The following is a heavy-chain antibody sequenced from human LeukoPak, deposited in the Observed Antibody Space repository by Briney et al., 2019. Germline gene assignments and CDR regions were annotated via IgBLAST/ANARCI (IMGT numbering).Heavy chain of an antibody. D-gene: IGHD5-12*01. CDR2: LYPGDSNT. J-gene: IGHJ3*02. Sequence: GGALRISCKAPAYRFSYYWLGWVRQMPGKGLEGKGLLYPGDSNTRSRPPFQGQVSIPADQPNSPAYLQWSHLAAPGPALYYCERAPIVAGNSNAFDIWGQGTRVTVSS. CDR3: ERAPIVAGNSNAFDI. CDR1: AYRFSYYW. V-gene: IGHV5-51*04.